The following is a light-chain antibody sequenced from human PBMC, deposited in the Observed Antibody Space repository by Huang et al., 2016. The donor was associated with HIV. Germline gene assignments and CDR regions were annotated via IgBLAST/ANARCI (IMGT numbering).Light chain of an antibody. J-gene: IGKJ5*01. V-gene: IGKV4-1*01. CDR3: QQYYQNPQT. Sequence: DIVMTQSPDSLSVSPGERATIDCKSSQSLLYSLNNKNYLAWFQQKPGRPPKLLLYWARTRESGIPERFSGSGSGTDFTLTINNLQPEDVATYYCQQYYQNPQTFGQRT. CDR2: WAR. CDR1: QSLLYSLNNKNY.